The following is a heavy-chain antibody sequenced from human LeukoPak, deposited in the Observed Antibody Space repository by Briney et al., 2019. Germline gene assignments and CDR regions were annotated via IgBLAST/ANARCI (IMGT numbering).Heavy chain of an antibody. CDR1: GYTFTKYY. CDR3: GREQRGGLSGNLVWLFASYYTYYYMDV. Sequence: ASVKVSCKAPGYTFTKYYIHWVRQAPGQGLEWMGMLNPSGGATTYAQRFQGRVTMTGDLSTTTVYMDLRSLRSEDTAVYFCGREQRGGLSGNLVWLFASYYTYYYMDVWGRGTTVTVSS. J-gene: IGHJ6*03. V-gene: IGHV1-46*01. D-gene: IGHD3-3*01. CDR2: LNPSGGAT.